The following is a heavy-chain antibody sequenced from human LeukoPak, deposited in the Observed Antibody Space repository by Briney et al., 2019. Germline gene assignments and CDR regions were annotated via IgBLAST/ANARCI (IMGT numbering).Heavy chain of an antibody. Sequence: LRLSCAASGFTFSSYEMNWIRQPPGKGLEWIGEINHSGSTNYNPSLKSRVTISVDTSKSQFSLNLSSVTAADTAVYYCARGGILTGYSFDYWGQGILVTVSS. CDR3: ARGGILTGYSFDY. CDR2: INHSGST. D-gene: IGHD3-9*01. V-gene: IGHV4-34*01. CDR1: GFTFSSYE. J-gene: IGHJ4*02.